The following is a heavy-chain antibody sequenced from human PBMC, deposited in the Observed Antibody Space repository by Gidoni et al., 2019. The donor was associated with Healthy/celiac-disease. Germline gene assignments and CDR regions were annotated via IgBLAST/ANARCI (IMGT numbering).Heavy chain of an antibody. CDR2: IWYDGRNK. CDR1: GFPFSSYA. J-gene: IGHJ3*02. D-gene: IGHD6-19*01. CDR3: ARDGGLEKGIAVAGTFDAFDI. V-gene: IGHV3-33*01. Sequence: QVQLVASGGGVVQPGRSLRLPCAASGFPFSSYAMPWVRQPPRQGPGKGLEWVAVIWYDGRNKYYADSVKGRFTISRDNSKNTLYLQMNSLRAEDTAVYYCARDGGLEKGIAVAGTFDAFDIWGQGTMVTVSS.